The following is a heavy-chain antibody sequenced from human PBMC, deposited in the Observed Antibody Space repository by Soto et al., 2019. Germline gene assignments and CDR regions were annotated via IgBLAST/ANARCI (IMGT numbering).Heavy chain of an antibody. J-gene: IGHJ4*02. D-gene: IGHD4-17*01. Sequence: ASVKVSCKVSGSSLIDTPIHWVRQVPRKGLEWMGGFDLEERKYIYAQKIQGRVTMTDDSSTVTAFMDLGSLGSEDTAVYYCATQKADYSFDYWGQGTLVTVSS. CDR2: FDLEERKY. CDR1: GSSLIDTP. V-gene: IGHV1-24*01. CDR3: ATQKADYSFDY.